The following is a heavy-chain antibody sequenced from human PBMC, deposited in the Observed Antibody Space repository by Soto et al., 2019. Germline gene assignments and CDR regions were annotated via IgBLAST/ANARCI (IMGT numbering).Heavy chain of an antibody. J-gene: IGHJ4*02. CDR1: GNPFMGHY. D-gene: IGHD6-13*01. CDR3: AAGGSWYAF. CDR2: ISNSGDT. V-gene: IGHV1-2*02. Sequence: ASVKVSCKTSGNPFMGHYIHWLRQAPGQGFEWLGYISNSGDTKYSQNFQGRVSMTRDTSITTAYMELRGLQSGDTAAYYCAAGGSWYAFWGQGTLVTVSS.